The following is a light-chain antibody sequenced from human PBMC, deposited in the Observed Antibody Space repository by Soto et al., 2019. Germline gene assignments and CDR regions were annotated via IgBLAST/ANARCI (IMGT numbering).Light chain of an antibody. Sequence: DIPMTQSPSTLSGSVGDRVTITCRASQAISCWLAWYQQNPGKAPKLLIYKASTLKSGVPSRFSGSGSGTEFTLTISSLQPDDFATYYCQHYNSYSEAFGQGTKVELK. CDR2: KAS. J-gene: IGKJ1*01. CDR1: QAISCW. CDR3: QHYNSYSEA. V-gene: IGKV1-5*03.